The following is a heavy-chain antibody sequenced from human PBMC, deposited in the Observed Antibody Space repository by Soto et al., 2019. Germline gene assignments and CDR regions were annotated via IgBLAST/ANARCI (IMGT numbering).Heavy chain of an antibody. J-gene: IGHJ4*02. Sequence: QVQLVESGGGVVQPGRSLRLSCAASGFTFSSYGMHWVRQAPGKGLEWVSDICYDGSNKYYADSVKGRFTISRDNSKNSLYLQLSSLRAEDTAVYYCARWGIAAVDYWGQGTLVTVSS. D-gene: IGHD6-13*01. V-gene: IGHV3-33*01. CDR1: GFTFSSYG. CDR3: ARWGIAAVDY. CDR2: ICYDGSNK.